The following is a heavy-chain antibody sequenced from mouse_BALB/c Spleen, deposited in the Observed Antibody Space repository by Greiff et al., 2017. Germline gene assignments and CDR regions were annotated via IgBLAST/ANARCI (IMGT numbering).Heavy chain of an antibody. Sequence: EVQGVESGGGLVKPGGSLKLSCAASGFTFSDYYMYWVRQTPEKRLEWVATISDGGSYTYYPDSVKGRFTISRDNAKNNLYLQMSSLKSEDTAMYYCAREGAYGSSYAWFAYWGQGTLVTVSA. CDR1: GFTFSDYY. D-gene: IGHD1-1*01. J-gene: IGHJ3*01. CDR3: AREGAYGSSYAWFAY. CDR2: ISDGGSYT. V-gene: IGHV5-4*02.